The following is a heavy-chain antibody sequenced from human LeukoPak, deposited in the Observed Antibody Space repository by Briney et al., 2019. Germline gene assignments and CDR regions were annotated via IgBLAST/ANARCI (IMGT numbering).Heavy chain of an antibody. CDR2: IHYSGST. Sequence: SETLSLTCTVSGGSISSYYWSWIRQPPGKGLEWIGYIHYSGSTNYNPSLKSRVTISVDTSKSQFSLKLSFVTAADTAVYYCASGYSSSWDAFDIWGQGTMVTVSS. CDR3: ASGYSSSWDAFDI. CDR1: GGSISSYY. J-gene: IGHJ3*02. D-gene: IGHD6-13*01. V-gene: IGHV4-59*01.